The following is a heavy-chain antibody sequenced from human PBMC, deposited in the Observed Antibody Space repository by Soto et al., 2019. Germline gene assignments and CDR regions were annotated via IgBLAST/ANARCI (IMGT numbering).Heavy chain of an antibody. Sequence: GGSLRLSCAASGFTFSSYGMHWVRQAPGKGLEWVAVISYDGSNKYYADSVKGRFTISRDNSKNTLYLQMNSLRAEDTAVYYCAKDGGDCTNGVCWVGDYYYYYMDVWGKGTTVTVSS. CDR2: ISYDGSNK. CDR3: AKDGGDCTNGVCWVGDYYYYYMDV. V-gene: IGHV3-30*18. J-gene: IGHJ6*03. CDR1: GFTFSSYG. D-gene: IGHD2-8*01.